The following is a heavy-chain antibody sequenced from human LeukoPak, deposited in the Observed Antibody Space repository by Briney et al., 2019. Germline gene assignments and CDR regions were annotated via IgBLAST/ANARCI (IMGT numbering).Heavy chain of an antibody. CDR2: IRYDGSNK. CDR1: GFTFSSYG. D-gene: IGHD6-6*01. Sequence: PGGSLRLSCAASGFTFSSYGMHWVRQAPGKGLEWVAFIRYDGSNKYYADSVKGRFTISRDNSKNTLYLQMNSLRAEDTAVYYCAKDSNSSSSFPPNWFDPWGQGTLVTVSS. V-gene: IGHV3-30*02. J-gene: IGHJ5*02. CDR3: AKDSNSSSSFPPNWFDP.